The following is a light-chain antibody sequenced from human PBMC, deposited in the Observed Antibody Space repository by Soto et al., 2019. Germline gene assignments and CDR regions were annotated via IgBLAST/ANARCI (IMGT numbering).Light chain of an antibody. CDR3: SSYAGSFV. CDR2: EVS. J-gene: IGLJ1*01. CDR1: SSDVGAYNF. V-gene: IGLV2-8*01. Sequence: QSALTQPPSASGSPGQSVTISCTATSSDVGAYNFVSWFQQHPGKAPKLIIYEVSQRPSGVPDRFSGSKSGNTASLTVSGLQAEDEADYFCSSYAGSFVFGTGTKVSVL.